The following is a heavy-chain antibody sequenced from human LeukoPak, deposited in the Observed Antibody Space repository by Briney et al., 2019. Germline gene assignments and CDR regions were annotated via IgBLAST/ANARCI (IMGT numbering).Heavy chain of an antibody. V-gene: IGHV1-8*01. CDR3: ARGRGCSSTSCYGHGMDV. CDR1: GYTFTSYD. J-gene: IGHJ6*02. CDR2: MNPNSGNT. D-gene: IGHD2-2*01. Sequence: ASVKVSCKASGYTFTSYDINWVRQATGQGLEWMGWMNPNSGNTGYAQKLQGRVTMTRNTSISTAYMELSSLRSEDTAVYYCARGRGCSSTSCYGHGMDVWGQGTTVTVSS.